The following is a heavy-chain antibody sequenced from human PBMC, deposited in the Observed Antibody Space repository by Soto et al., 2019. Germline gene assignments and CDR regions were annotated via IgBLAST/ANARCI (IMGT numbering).Heavy chain of an antibody. Sequence: QITLRESGPTLVQPTQTLTLTCILSGVSLSTRGEGVGWIRQPPGKALEWLALIYWDDDKRFSPSLKSRLAITRAISKNQVVMTMTDMAPEDTAIYYCAHRQRTVVVGAPFDLWGQGSQVTVSS. CDR2: IYWDDDK. CDR1: GVSLSTRGEG. V-gene: IGHV2-5*02. CDR3: AHRQRTVVVGAPFDL. J-gene: IGHJ4*02. D-gene: IGHD2-15*01.